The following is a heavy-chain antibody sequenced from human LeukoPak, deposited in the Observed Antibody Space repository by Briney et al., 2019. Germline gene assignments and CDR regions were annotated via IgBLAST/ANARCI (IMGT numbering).Heavy chain of an antibody. J-gene: IGHJ4*02. V-gene: IGHV1-8*01. Sequence: GASVKVSCKASGYTFTSYDINWVRQATGQGLEWMGWMNPNSGNTGYAQKFQGRVTMTRNTSISTAYMELSSPRSEDTAVYYCARGLPGRGYDFWSGYQYYFDYWGQGTLVTVSS. CDR3: ARGLPGRGYDFWSGYQYYFDY. D-gene: IGHD3-3*01. CDR2: MNPNSGNT. CDR1: GYTFTSYD.